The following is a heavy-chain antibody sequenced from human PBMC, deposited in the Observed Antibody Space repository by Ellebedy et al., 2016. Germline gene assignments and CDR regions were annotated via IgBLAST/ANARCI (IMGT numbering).Heavy chain of an antibody. J-gene: IGHJ4*02. D-gene: IGHD1-1*01. CDR3: ARASLEPTTFDC. V-gene: IGHV3-11*06. CDR1: GFTFSDYY. CDR2: ITSSSSYI. Sequence: GESLKISXAASGFTFSDYYMSWIRQAPGKGLEWVSSITSSSSYIYYADSVKGRFTISRDNAKNSLYLQMNSLRAEDTAVYYCARASLEPTTFDCWGQGTLVTVSS.